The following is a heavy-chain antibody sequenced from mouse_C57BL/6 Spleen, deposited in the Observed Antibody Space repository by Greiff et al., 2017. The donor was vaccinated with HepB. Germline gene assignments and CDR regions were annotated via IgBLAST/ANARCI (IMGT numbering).Heavy chain of an antibody. CDR3: ARSRRYYAMDY. D-gene: IGHD2-12*01. CDR1: GYAFTNYL. J-gene: IGHJ4*01. V-gene: IGHV1-54*01. CDR2: INPGSGGT. Sequence: QVQLKESGAELVRPGTSVKVSCKASGYAFTNYLIEWVKQRPGQGLEWIGVINPGSGGTNYNEKFKGKATLTADKSSSTAYMQLSSLTSEDSAVYFCARSRRYYAMDYWGQGTSVTVSS.